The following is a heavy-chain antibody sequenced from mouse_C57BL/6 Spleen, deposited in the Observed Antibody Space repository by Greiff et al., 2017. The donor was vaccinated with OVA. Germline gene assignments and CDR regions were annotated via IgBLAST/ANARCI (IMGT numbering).Heavy chain of an antibody. Sequence: VQLQQSGPELVKPGASVKISCKASGYTFTDYYMNWVKQSHGKSLEWIGDINPNNGGTSYNQKFKGKATLTVDKSSSTAYMELRSLTSEDSAVYYCARGGLYYGSYWGQGTTLTVSS. CDR3: ARGGLYYGSY. D-gene: IGHD1-1*01. CDR1: GYTFTDYY. CDR2: INPNNGGT. V-gene: IGHV1-26*01. J-gene: IGHJ2*01.